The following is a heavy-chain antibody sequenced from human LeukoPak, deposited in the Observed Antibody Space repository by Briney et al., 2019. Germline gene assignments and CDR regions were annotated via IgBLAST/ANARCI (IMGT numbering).Heavy chain of an antibody. D-gene: IGHD2-2*01. V-gene: IGHV1-69*05. J-gene: IGHJ5*02. CDR1: GGTFSSYA. Sequence: ASVKVSCKASGGTFSSYAISWVRQAPGQGLEWMGGIIPIFGAANYAQKFQGRVTITTDESTSTAYMELSSLRSEDTAVYYCAREIVPAATGGGFDPWGQGTLVTVSS. CDR2: IIPIFGAA. CDR3: AREIVPAATGGGFDP.